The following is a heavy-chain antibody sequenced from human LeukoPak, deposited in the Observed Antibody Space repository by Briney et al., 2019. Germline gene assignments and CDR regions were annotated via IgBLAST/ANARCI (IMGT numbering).Heavy chain of an antibody. J-gene: IGHJ2*01. Sequence: SQTLSLTCTVSGGSISSGSYYWSWIRQPAGKGLEWIGRIYTSGSTNYNPSLKSRVTISVDTSKNQFSLKLSSVTAADTAVYYCARDKWQWCLSWYFDLWGRGTLVTVPS. D-gene: IGHD2-15*01. CDR3: ARDKWQWCLSWYFDL. V-gene: IGHV4-61*02. CDR1: GGSISSGSYY. CDR2: IYTSGST.